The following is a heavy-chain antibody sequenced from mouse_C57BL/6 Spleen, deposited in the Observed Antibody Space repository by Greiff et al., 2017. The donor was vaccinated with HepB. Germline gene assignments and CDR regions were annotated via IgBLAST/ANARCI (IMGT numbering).Heavy chain of an antibody. CDR3: ARDHNPYYYGFDV. CDR2: INYDGSST. V-gene: IGHV5-16*01. D-gene: IGHD1-1*01. J-gene: IGHJ1*03. CDR1: GFTFSDYY. Sequence: EVQLVESEGGLVQPGSSMKLSCTASGFTFSDYYMAWVRQVPEKGLEWVANINYDGSSTYYLDSLKSRFIISRDNAKNILYLQMSSLKSEDTATYYCARDHNPYYYGFDVWGTGTTVTVSS.